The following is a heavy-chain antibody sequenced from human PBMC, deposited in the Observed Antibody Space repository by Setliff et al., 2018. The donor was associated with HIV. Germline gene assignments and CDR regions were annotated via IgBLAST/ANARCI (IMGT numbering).Heavy chain of an antibody. J-gene: IGHJ4*02. D-gene: IGHD1-1*01. Sequence: PSETLSLTCTVSGGSISSGSYYWSWIRQPAGKGLEWIGRIYTSGSTYYNPSLKSRVTISVDTSKNQFSLKVTSVTAADTAVYYCARESRRGTATHTDNWGQGTLVTVSS. CDR1: GGSISSGSYY. CDR3: ARESRRGTATHTDN. CDR2: IYTSGST. V-gene: IGHV4-61*02.